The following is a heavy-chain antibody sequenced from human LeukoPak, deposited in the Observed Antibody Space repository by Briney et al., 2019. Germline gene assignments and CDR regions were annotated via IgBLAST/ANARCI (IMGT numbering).Heavy chain of an antibody. Sequence: SVKVSCKTSGSTFIRDTISWVRQAPGQGLEWMGRISPILGLRNFAQKFQGRVTITADKSTSTAYMELSRLRSDDTAVYYCATVGIVDTAMITYFDYWGQGTLVTVSS. J-gene: IGHJ4*02. V-gene: IGHV1-69*02. CDR1: GSTFIRDT. CDR2: ISPILGLR. CDR3: ATVGIVDTAMITYFDY. D-gene: IGHD5-18*01.